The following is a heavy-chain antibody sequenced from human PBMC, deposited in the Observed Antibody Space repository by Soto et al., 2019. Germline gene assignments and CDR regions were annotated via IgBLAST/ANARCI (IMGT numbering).Heavy chain of an antibody. V-gene: IGHV1-18*01. CDR1: GYTFSNFG. CDR2: SSPYNGNT. Sequence: QVQLVQSGGEVKKPGASVKVSCKASGYTFSNFGLSWVRQAPGQGLELMGWSSPYNGNTNYVQKLQGRLTMTTDTSTSTAYMELRSLRSDDTAVHYCARDRLGVSVTGGGFDSWGQGTLVTVSS. D-gene: IGHD2-8*01. CDR3: ARDRLGVSVTGGGFDS. J-gene: IGHJ4*02.